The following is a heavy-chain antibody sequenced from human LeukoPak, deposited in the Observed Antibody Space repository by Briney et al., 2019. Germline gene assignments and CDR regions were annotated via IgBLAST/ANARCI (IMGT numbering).Heavy chain of an antibody. J-gene: IGHJ4*02. CDR2: INPNSGVT. D-gene: IGHD1-26*01. CDR1: GYTFAGYY. V-gene: IGHV1-2*02. Sequence: ASVKVSCKGSGYTFAGYYMHWVRQAPGQGLEWMGWINPNSGVTNYAQKFKGRVAMTRDTSISTAYMELSSLRSDDTAVYYCARMRDLVGTSPLGYWGQGTLVTVSS. CDR3: ARMRDLVGTSPLGY.